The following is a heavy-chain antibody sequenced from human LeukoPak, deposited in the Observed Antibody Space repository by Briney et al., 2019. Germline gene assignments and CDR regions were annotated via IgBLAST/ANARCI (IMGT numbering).Heavy chain of an antibody. CDR3: ARATLDN. V-gene: IGHV3-53*01. CDR1: GFTVSNNY. Sequence: GGSLRLPCAASGFTVSNNYISWVRQAPGKGLEWVAVIYSGGSTKYADSVKARFTISRDNSKNTVYLQMNSLRADDTAVYYCARATLDNWGQGTLVTVSS. CDR2: IYSGGST. J-gene: IGHJ4*02.